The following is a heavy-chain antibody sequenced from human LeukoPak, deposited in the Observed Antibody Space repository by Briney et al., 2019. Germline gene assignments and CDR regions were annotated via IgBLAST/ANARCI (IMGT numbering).Heavy chain of an antibody. CDR3: ARDQSGDHSSYFDC. J-gene: IGHJ4*02. CDR1: GYTFTNYD. CDR2: MNPKSGNT. Sequence: ASVKVSCKASGYTFTNYDISWVRQATGQGLEWMGWMNPKSGNTGYAQKFQGRVTMTRNTSIGTAYMELSSLRSDDTAVYYCARDQSGDHSSYFDCWGQGTLVTVSS. V-gene: IGHV1-8*01. D-gene: IGHD2-21*02.